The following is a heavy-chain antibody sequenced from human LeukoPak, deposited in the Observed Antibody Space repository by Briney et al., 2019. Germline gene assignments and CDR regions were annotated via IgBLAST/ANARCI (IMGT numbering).Heavy chain of an antibody. D-gene: IGHD5-12*01. CDR1: GYTFTGYS. J-gene: IGHJ5*02. CDR3: ARGRSIVATTKGWFDP. CDR2: MNPNSGNT. V-gene: IGHV1-8*03. Sequence: GASVRVSCKASGYTFTGYSVHWVRQATGQGLEWMGWMNPNSGNTGYAQKFQGRVTITRNTSISTAYMELSSLRSEDTAVYYCARGRSIVATTKGWFDPWGQGTLVTVSS.